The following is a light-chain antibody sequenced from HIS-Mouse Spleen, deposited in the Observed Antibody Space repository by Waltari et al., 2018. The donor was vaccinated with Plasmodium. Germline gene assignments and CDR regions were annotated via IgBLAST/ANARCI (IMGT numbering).Light chain of an antibody. V-gene: IGKV1-5*03. CDR1: QSISSW. CDR2: KAS. J-gene: IGKJ1*01. CDR3: QQYHRYCP. Sequence: DIQMTQSPSTLSASVGDRVTITCRASQSISSWLAWYQQKPGKAPKLLIYKASSLESGVPSRFSGSGSGTEFTLTISSLQPDDFATYYCQQYHRYCPFGQGTKVEIK.